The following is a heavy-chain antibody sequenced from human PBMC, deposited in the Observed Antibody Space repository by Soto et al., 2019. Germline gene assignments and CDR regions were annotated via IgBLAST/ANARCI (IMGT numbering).Heavy chain of an antibody. V-gene: IGHV3-23*01. CDR2: ISSNGGYT. D-gene: IGHD3-9*01. Sequence: LRLSCAASGGPFSGCALSLVRQAPLGGLEWVSFISSNGGYTNYADSVKGRFSISRDNSNNMLYLQMSSLRAEDSAIYYCLTWSHKVLTGPDGYGMDVWGQGTTVTVSS. J-gene: IGHJ6*02. CDR1: GGPFSGCA. CDR3: LTWSHKVLTGPDGYGMDV.